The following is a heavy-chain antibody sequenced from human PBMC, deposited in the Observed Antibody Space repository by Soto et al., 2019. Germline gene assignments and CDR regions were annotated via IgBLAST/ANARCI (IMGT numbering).Heavy chain of an antibody. J-gene: IGHJ4*02. D-gene: IGHD2-15*01. CDR2: ISHTGRT. V-gene: IGHV4-38-2*02. CDR1: GSSITNSFY. Sequence: SETLSLTCRVSGSSITNSFYGGWIRQSPEKGLEWIGSISHTGRTSYNPSLKSRVSISVDTSNNQFSLTLTSVTAADTAVYYCARDPANLALAVAYFDSWGQGTLVTVSS. CDR3: ARDPANLALAVAYFDS.